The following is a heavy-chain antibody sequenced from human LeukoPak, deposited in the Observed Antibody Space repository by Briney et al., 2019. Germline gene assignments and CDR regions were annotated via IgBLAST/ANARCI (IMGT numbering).Heavy chain of an antibody. J-gene: IGHJ5*02. Sequence: SVKVSYKASGGTFSSYAISWVRQAPGQGLEWMGGIIPIFGTANYAQKFQGRVTITADESTSTAYMELSSLRSEDTAVYYCARDYTSYGDYFNWFDPWGQGTLVTVSS. CDR2: IIPIFGTA. D-gene: IGHD4-17*01. CDR1: GGTFSSYA. V-gene: IGHV1-69*13. CDR3: ARDYTSYGDYFNWFDP.